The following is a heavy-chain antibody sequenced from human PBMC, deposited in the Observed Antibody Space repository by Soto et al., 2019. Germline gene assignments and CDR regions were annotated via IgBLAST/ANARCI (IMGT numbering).Heavy chain of an antibody. Sequence: PSETLSLTCSVSGGTINSGDYFWSWIRQPPGKGLEWIGSIFYTGSTYYSPSLKSRASMSMDTSKNLFPLRLRSLTAADTAVYYCARDSRTPSGGMDVWGQGTTVTVSS. CDR3: ARDSRTPSGGMDV. CDR1: GGTINSGDYF. V-gene: IGHV4-30-4*01. J-gene: IGHJ6*02. CDR2: IFYTGST.